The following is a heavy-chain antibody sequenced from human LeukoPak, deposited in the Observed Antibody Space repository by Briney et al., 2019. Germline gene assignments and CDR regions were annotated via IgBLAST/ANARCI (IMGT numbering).Heavy chain of an antibody. D-gene: IGHD3-10*01. V-gene: IGHV3-23*01. Sequence: GGSLRLSCAASGFTFSSNWMHWVRQAPGKGLEYVSLISGSGDITYYAHSLKDRFTISRDNSKTTLYLQMHSLRAEDTAMYYCAARPGDLAVPFDYWGQGTLVIVSS. CDR2: ISGSGDIT. J-gene: IGHJ4*02. CDR1: GFTFSSNW. CDR3: AARPGDLAVPFDY.